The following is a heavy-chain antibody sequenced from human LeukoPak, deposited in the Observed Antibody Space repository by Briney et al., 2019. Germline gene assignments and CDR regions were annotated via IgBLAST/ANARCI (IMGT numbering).Heavy chain of an antibody. CDR1: GFTFSSYA. CDR3: ARKSVIVYYGGLDP. D-gene: IGHD3-22*01. V-gene: IGHV3-30-3*01. Sequence: GRSLRLSCAASGFTFSSYAMHWVRQAPGKGLEWVAVISYDGSNKYYADSVKGRFTISRDNSKNTLYLQLDSLRAEDTAVYYCARKSVIVYYGGLDPWGQGTLVTVSS. CDR2: ISYDGSNK. J-gene: IGHJ5*02.